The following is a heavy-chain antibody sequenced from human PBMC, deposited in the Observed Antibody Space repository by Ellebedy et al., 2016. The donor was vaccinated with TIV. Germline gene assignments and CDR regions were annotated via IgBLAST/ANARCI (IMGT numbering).Heavy chain of an antibody. CDR2: ISSDGSNK. CDR1: GFTFRSHG. V-gene: IGHV3-30*03. D-gene: IGHD3-10*01. Sequence: GGSLRLSXVASGFTFRSHGIYWVRQAPGQGLEWVAVISSDGSNKYYADSVKGRFTISRDNSKNTLYLQMNSLRTDDMAVHYCARGGSSGSSDYWGQGTLVTVSS. J-gene: IGHJ4*02. CDR3: ARGGSSGSSDY.